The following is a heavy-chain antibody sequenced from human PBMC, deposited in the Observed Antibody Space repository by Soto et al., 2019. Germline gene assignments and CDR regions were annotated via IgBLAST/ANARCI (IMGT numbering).Heavy chain of an antibody. CDR1: GFTFSYYW. Sequence: EVQLVESEGGLVQPGGSLRLSCAASGFTFSYYWMHWVCQAPGQGLVWVSRIHSDGSSTTYADSVKGRFTISRDNAKNTLYLQMISLRAEDTAVYYCARGDKGAFDLWGQGTMVTVSS. J-gene: IGHJ3*01. V-gene: IGHV3-74*01. CDR3: ARGDKGAFDL. D-gene: IGHD2-21*02. CDR2: IHSDGSST.